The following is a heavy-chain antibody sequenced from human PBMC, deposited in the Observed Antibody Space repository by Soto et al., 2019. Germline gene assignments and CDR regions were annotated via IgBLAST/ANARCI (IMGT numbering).Heavy chain of an antibody. CDR1: GFTFSSYA. Sequence: GGSLRLSCAASGFTFSSYAMSWVRQAPGKGLEWVSAISGSGGSTYYADSVKGRFTISRDNSKNTLYLQMNSLRAEDTAVYYCAKGRITGTTKADAFDIWGQGTMATVSS. J-gene: IGHJ3*02. CDR2: ISGSGGST. CDR3: AKGRITGTTKADAFDI. D-gene: IGHD1-20*01. V-gene: IGHV3-23*01.